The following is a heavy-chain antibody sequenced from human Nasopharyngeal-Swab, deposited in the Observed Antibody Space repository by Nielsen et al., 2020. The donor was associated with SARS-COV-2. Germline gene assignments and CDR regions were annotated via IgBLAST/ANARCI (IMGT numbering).Heavy chain of an antibody. CDR1: GFTFSSYW. D-gene: IGHD2-2*01. Sequence: GGSLRLSCAASGFTFSSYWMHWVRQAPGKGLVWVSRITPDGSSPSYADSVQGRFTISRDNAKNTLYLQLNSLRDEDTAVYYCARDRSADLDYWGQGTLVTVSS. V-gene: IGHV3-74*01. J-gene: IGHJ4*02. CDR3: ARDRSADLDY. CDR2: ITPDGSSP.